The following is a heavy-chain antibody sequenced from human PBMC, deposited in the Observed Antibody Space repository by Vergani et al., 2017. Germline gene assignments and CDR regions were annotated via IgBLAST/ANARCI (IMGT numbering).Heavy chain of an antibody. CDR2: ISGSGGST. D-gene: IGHD6-13*01. Sequence: EVQLLESGGGLVQPGGSLRLSCAASGFTFSSYAMSWVRQAPGKGLEWVSAISGSGGSTYYADSVKGRFTISRDNSKNTLYLQMNSLRAEDTAVYYGARSGSSSWYGDDYWGQGTLVTVSS. V-gene: IGHV3-23*01. CDR3: ARSGSSSWYGDDY. J-gene: IGHJ4*02. CDR1: GFTFSSYA.